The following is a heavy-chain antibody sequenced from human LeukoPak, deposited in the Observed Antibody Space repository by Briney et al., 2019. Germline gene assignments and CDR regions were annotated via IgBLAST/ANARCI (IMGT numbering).Heavy chain of an antibody. V-gene: IGHV4-59*01. CDR3: ARMSYYDSSGDNWFDP. D-gene: IGHD3-22*01. J-gene: IGHJ5*02. CDR1: GGSISSYY. CDR2: VSYSGNT. Sequence: SETLSLTCTVSGGSISSYYWTWIRQPPGKGLEWIGFVSYSGNTNYNPSLKSRVTISLDTSRNQFPLKLNSVTAADTAVYYCARMSYYDSSGDNWFDPWGQGTLVTVSS.